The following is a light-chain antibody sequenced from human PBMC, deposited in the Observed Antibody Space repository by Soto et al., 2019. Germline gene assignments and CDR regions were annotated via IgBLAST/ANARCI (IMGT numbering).Light chain of an antibody. J-gene: IGKJ4*01. Sequence: EIVLTQSPGTLSLSPGERATLSCRASQNVNSKYLAWYQQKPGQAPRLLIYDASSRATGIPDRFSGSGSGTDFILTISRLEAEDFAVYYCQQYSNSVGFFGGGTRVEIK. CDR1: QNVNSKY. V-gene: IGKV3-20*01. CDR3: QQYSNSVGF. CDR2: DAS.